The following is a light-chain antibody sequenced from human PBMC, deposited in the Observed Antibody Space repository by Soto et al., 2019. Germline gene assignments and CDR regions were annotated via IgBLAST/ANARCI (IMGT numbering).Light chain of an antibody. V-gene: IGKV3-15*01. CDR3: QQYESWPWT. J-gene: IGKJ1*01. Sequence: EILMTQSPCTLSLSPGERATLSCRASQNVRTRVGWYQQRPGQPPRLLLYDASALARGVPARFSGSGSGTDFTLTIASLQSEDLAVYYCQQYESWPWTFGQGTKVDIK. CDR1: QNVRTR. CDR2: DAS.